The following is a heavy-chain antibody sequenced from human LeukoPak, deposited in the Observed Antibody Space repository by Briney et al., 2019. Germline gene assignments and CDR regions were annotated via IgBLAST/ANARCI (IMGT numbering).Heavy chain of an antibody. J-gene: IGHJ4*02. V-gene: IGHV1-2*02. Sequence: ASVKVSCKASGGTFTGYYMHWVRQAPGQGLEWMGWINPNSGGTNYAQKFQGRVTMTRDTSISTAYMELSRLRSDDTAVYYCARGPINYYGSGIADYWGQGTLVTVSS. CDR1: GGTFTGYY. D-gene: IGHD3-10*01. CDR2: INPNSGGT. CDR3: ARGPINYYGSGIADY.